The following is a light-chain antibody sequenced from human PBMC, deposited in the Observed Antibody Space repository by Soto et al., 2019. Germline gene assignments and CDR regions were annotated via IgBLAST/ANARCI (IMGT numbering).Light chain of an antibody. Sequence: QYVLTQPPSVSGAPGQRVTISCTGSSSNIGAGYDVHWYQQFPGTAPKLLIYGNSNRPSGVPDRFSGSKSGTSASLAITGLQAEDEADYYCQSYDSSLSGYVCGTGTKV. CDR3: QSYDSSLSGYV. CDR1: SSNIGAGYD. J-gene: IGLJ1*01. V-gene: IGLV1-40*01. CDR2: GNS.